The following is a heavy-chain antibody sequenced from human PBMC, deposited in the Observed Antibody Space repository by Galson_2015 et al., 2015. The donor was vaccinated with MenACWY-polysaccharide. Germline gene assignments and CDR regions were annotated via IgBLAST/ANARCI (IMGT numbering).Heavy chain of an antibody. J-gene: IGHJ5*02. CDR3: AKDSTDFWSVAGRFDH. V-gene: IGHV3-23*01. CDR2: IRSSGTNT. Sequence: SLRLSCAASEFTFTSYAMSWVRQAPGKGLEWVSAIRSSGTNTYYADSVKGRFTISRDNSKNTLYLQMNSPRAEDTAVYYCAKDSTDFWSVAGRFDHWGQGTLVTVSS. D-gene: IGHD3-3*01. CDR1: EFTFTSYA.